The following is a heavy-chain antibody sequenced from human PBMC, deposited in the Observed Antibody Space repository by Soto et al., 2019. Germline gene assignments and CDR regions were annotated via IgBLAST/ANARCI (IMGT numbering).Heavy chain of an antibody. J-gene: IGHJ4*02. CDR1: GGSFSGYY. Sequence: QVQLQQWGAGLLKPSETLSLTCAVYGGSFSGYYWSWIRQPPGKGLEWIGEINHSGSTNYNPSLQSRVTISVDTSKHQFSLKLSSVTAAATAVYYCARLDYGDYPFDYWGQGTLVTVSS. CDR2: INHSGST. D-gene: IGHD4-17*01. CDR3: ARLDYGDYPFDY. V-gene: IGHV4-34*01.